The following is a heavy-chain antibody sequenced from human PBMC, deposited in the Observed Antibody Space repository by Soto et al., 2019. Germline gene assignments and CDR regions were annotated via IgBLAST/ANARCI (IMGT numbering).Heavy chain of an antibody. CDR3: ARDVGNWSVELSTSVNYYYGLDV. J-gene: IGHJ6*02. V-gene: IGHV4-31*01. CDR2: IYYRGST. Sequence: QVPLPESGPGLVKPSQTLSLPCTVYGCSIRSGGYYWTWIRKHPEKRLEWIRYIYYRGSTDYNHSLKSAESTSADTSKNQFNLDMHLGTGADTAVYDCARDVGNWSVELSTSVNYYYGLDVCGQGATLPIAS. D-gene: IGHD1-26*01. CDR1: GCSIRSGGYY.